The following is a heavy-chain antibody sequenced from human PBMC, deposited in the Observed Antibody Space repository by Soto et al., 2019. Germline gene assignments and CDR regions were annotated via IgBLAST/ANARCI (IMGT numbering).Heavy chain of an antibody. J-gene: IGHJ4*02. CDR3: VVYSSSSGRHFDY. Sequence: GESLKISCKSSGYIFSKYWIGWVRQMPGKGLEWMGIIYPGDSNTRYSPSFQGQVTISADKSITTAYLQWRSLKASDTAIYYCVVYSSSSGRHFDYWGQGTLVTVSS. D-gene: IGHD6-6*01. CDR2: IYPGDSNT. CDR1: GYIFSKYW. V-gene: IGHV5-51*01.